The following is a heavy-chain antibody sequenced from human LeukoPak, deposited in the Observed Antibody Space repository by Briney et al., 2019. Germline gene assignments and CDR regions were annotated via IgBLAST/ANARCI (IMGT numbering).Heavy chain of an antibody. CDR1: GYSFTSYW. D-gene: IGHD3-10*01. CDR3: ARQMDRPYYYGSGSYALDY. V-gene: IGHV5-51*01. CDR2: IYPGDSDT. Sequence: GESLKISCKGSGYSFTSYWIGWVRQMPGIGLEWMGFIYPGDSDTRYNPSFQGQVTISADKSISTAYLQWSSLKASDTAMYYCARQMDRPYYYGSGSYALDYWGQGTLVTVSS. J-gene: IGHJ4*02.